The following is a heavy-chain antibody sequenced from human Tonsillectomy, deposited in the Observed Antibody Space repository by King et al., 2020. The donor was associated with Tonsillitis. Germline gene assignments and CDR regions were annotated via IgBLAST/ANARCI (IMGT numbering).Heavy chain of an antibody. J-gene: IGHJ4*02. CDR1: CGSISSSDHY. Sequence: QLQESGPGVVKPSETLSLTCTVSCGSISSSDHYCAWIGQHPVKGLEWIGYMYDGGIVFYNPSGTIFYNPSLKSRITISGGTSENQFSLKLSSVTAADTAVYFCARYVSGSFDYWGQGALVTVSS. V-gene: IGHV4-39*01. CDR2: MYDGGIVFYNPSGTI. D-gene: IGHD6-19*01. CDR3: ARYVSGSFDY.